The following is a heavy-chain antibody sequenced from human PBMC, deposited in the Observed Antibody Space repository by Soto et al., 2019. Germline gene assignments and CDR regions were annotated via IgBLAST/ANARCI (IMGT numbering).Heavy chain of an antibody. CDR1: GFTFTSSA. CDR3: AADRKIGFGDNYYYYYGMDV. V-gene: IGHV1-58*01. D-gene: IGHD3-10*01. CDR2: IVVGSGNT. Sequence: SVKVSCKASGFTFTSSAVQWVRQARGQRLEWIGWIVVGSGNTNYAQKFQERVTITRDMSTSTAYMELSSLRSEDTAVYYCAADRKIGFGDNYYYYYGMDVWGQGTTVTVSS. J-gene: IGHJ6*02.